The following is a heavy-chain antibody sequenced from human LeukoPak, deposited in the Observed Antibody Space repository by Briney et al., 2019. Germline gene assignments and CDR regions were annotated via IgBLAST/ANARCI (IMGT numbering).Heavy chain of an antibody. Sequence: PSQTLSLTCSVAAGSSISSSYYWGWIRQPPRKGLELIGSIHVSASTDSNPSLKSPATISVDTSKNQFSLKLSSVTAADTAVYYCASRYGGNSNNYYCDYWGQGTLVTVSS. J-gene: IGHJ4*02. CDR3: ASRYGGNSNNYYCDY. D-gene: IGHD4-23*01. CDR1: AGSSISSSYY. CDR2: IHVSAST. V-gene: IGHV4-39*01.